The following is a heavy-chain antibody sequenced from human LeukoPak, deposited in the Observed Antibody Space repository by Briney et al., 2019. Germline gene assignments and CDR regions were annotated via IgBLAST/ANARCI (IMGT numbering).Heavy chain of an antibody. CDR3: AKDGLFWIQVRSHFHY. V-gene: IGHV3-30*02. J-gene: IGHJ4*02. CDR1: SXC. CDR2: IRYDGSSK. Sequence: SXCMHWVRQAPGKGLVWVALIRYDGSSKYYADSVKGRFTISRDNSKSTLYFQMNGLRDEDTAVDYCAKDGLFWIQVRSHFHYWGQGTLVTVSS. D-gene: IGHD5-18*01.